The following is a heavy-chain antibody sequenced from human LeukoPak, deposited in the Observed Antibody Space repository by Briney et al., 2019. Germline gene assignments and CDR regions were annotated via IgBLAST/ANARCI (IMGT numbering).Heavy chain of an antibody. Sequence: ASVKVSCKASGYTFTSYDINWVRQATEQGLEWMGIINPSGGSTSYAQKFQGRVTMTRDTSTSTVYMELSSLRSEDTAVYYCARGGSMVYWGQGTLVTVSS. V-gene: IGHV1-46*01. J-gene: IGHJ4*02. CDR2: INPSGGST. D-gene: IGHD2-2*01. CDR3: ARGGSMVY. CDR1: GYTFTSYD.